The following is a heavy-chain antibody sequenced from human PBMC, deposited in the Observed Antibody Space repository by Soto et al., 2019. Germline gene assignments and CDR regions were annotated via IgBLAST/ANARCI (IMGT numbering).Heavy chain of an antibody. CDR2: INSDGSST. D-gene: IGHD1-26*01. V-gene: IGHV3-74*01. J-gene: IGHJ3*02. Sequence: GGSLRLSRAASGFTLSSYCMHWVRQAPGKGLVWVSRINSDGSSTSYADSVKGRFTISRDNAKNTLYLQMNSLRAEDTAVYYCARESGSYYAFDIWGQGTMVTVSS. CDR3: ARESGSYYAFDI. CDR1: GFTLSSYC.